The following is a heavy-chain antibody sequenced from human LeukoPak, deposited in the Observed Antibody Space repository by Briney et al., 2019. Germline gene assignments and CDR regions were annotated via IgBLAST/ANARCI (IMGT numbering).Heavy chain of an antibody. CDR1: GFPFGNFA. CDR3: AKEKGFCTSIGGPAGYYFDY. V-gene: IGHV3-23*01. D-gene: IGHD2-2*01. CDR2: IMNSFET. Sequence: GGSLRLSCTASGFPFGNFAMSWVRQTPGKGREWVSLIMNSFETYYGDSVRGRFTISRDNSKNTVYLQMDSLGAEDTATYYCAKEKGFCTSIGGPAGYYFDYWGQGSRVTVS. J-gene: IGHJ4*02.